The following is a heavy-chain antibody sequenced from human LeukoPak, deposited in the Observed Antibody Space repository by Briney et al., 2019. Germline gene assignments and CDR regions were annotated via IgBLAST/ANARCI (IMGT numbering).Heavy chain of an antibody. Sequence: SQTLSLTCTLSGDSISRRGYYWSWIRQHPGKGLEWIGYIYYSRSPYYNPSLQSRVTISVDTSKNQFSLKLSSVTAADTAVYYCARVAYGGNWFDPWGQGTLVAVSS. V-gene: IGHV4-31*03. CDR3: ARVAYGGNWFDP. J-gene: IGHJ5*02. D-gene: IGHD2-15*01. CDR1: GDSISRRGYY. CDR2: IYYSRSP.